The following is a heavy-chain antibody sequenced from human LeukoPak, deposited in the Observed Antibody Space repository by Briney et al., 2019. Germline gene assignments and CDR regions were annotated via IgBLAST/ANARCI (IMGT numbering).Heavy chain of an antibody. CDR3: ARDIMATTSSGY. Sequence: GGSLRLSCAASGFTFSTYAMNWVRQAPGKGLEWVSATSSSGTSTYYADSVKGRFTIFRDNSKNTLYLQMNSLRAEDTAVYYCARDIMATTSSGYWGQGTLVTVSS. J-gene: IGHJ4*02. CDR2: TSSSGTST. V-gene: IGHV3-23*01. CDR1: GFTFSTYA. D-gene: IGHD5-24*01.